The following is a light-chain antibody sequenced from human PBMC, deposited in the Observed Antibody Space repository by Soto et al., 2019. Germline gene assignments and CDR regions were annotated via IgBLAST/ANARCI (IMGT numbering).Light chain of an antibody. CDR2: GAS. CDR1: QTVSSSH. Sequence: EFVLTQSPGTLSLSPGERATLSCRASQTVSSSHLAWYQQKPGQAPNLLIYGASSRATGIPDRFSGSGSGTDFTLTISRLEPEDFAVYYCQHYGSSPRTFGGGTKVEIK. J-gene: IGKJ4*01. V-gene: IGKV3-20*01. CDR3: QHYGSSPRT.